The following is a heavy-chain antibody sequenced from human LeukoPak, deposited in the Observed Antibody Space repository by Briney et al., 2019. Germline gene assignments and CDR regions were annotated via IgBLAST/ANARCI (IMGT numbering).Heavy chain of an antibody. V-gene: IGHV1-2*04. CDR3: AREARGAALGYGMDV. CDR2: FNPNSGGT. J-gene: IGHJ6*04. D-gene: IGHD3-10*01. Sequence: ASVTVSCKPSGYTFTAYYMHWGLQPPGQGLGGMGWFNPNSGGTNYAQKFQGWVTMTRDTSISTAYMELSRLRSDDTAVYYCAREARGAALGYGMDVWGKGTTVTVSS. CDR1: GYTFTAYY.